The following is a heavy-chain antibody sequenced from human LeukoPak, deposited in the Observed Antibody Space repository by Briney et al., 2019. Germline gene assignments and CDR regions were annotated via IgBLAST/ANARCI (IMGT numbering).Heavy chain of an antibody. J-gene: IGHJ6*03. D-gene: IGHD3-10*01. Sequence: GGSLRLSCAASGFTVSSNYMSWVRQAPGKGLEWVSVIYSGGSTYYADSVKGRFTISRDNSKNTLYLQMNSLRAEDTAVYYCAKEGRITMVRGVLDYYYYYMDVWGKGTTVTISS. CDR2: IYSGGST. V-gene: IGHV3-53*05. CDR3: AKEGRITMVRGVLDYYYYYMDV. CDR1: GFTVSSNY.